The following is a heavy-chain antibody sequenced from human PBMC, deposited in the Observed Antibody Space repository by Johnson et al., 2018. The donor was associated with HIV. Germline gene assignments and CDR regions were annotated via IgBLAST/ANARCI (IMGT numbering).Heavy chain of an antibody. Sequence: VQLVESGGGLVQPGGSLRLSCAASGVTFSTYGTSWVRQAPGKGLEWVSGISWNGSTGYADSVKGRFTISRDNSKKTLYLQMNSLTAEDTAVYYCARASSGYYSDAFDIWGQGTMVTVSS. CDR3: ARASSGYYSDAFDI. CDR2: ISWNGST. D-gene: IGHD3-22*01. J-gene: IGHJ3*02. CDR1: GVTFSTYG. V-gene: IGHV3-23*04.